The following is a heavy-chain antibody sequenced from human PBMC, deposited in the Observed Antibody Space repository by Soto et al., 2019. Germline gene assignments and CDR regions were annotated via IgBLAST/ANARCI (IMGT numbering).Heavy chain of an antibody. D-gene: IGHD6-19*01. J-gene: IGHJ4*02. Sequence: EVQLLESGGGLVQPGGSLRLSCAASGFTFSSYAMSWVRQAPGKGLEWVSAISGSGGSTYYADSVKGRFTISRDNSKNTLYLQMHGLRAGDMAVYYSATRRRGWYFDYWGQGTLVTVSS. CDR1: GFTFSSYA. CDR2: ISGSGGST. CDR3: ATRRRGWYFDY. V-gene: IGHV3-23*01.